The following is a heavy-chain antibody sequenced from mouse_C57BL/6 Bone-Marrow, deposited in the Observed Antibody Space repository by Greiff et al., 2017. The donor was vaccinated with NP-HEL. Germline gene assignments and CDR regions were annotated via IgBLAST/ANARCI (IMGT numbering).Heavy chain of an antibody. CDR2: IFPGSGST. D-gene: IGHD1-1*01. J-gene: IGHJ3*01. CDR1: GYTFTDYY. V-gene: IGHV1-75*01. CDR3: ARPSYYYGSSYVCFAY. Sequence: VQLQQSGPELVKPGASVKISCKASGYTFTDYYINWVKQRPGQGLEWIGWIFPGSGSTYYNEKFKGKATLTVDKSSSTAYMLLSSLTSEDSAVYFCARPSYYYGSSYVCFAYWGQGTLVTVSA.